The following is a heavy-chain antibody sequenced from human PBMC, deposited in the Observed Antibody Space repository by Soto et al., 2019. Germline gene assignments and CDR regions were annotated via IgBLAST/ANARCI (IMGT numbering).Heavy chain of an antibody. D-gene: IGHD3-16*02. V-gene: IGHV3-23*01. CDR1: GFTFSSYA. Sequence: EVQLLESGGGLVQPGGSLRLSCAASGFTFSSYAMSWVRQAPGKGLEWVSAISGSGGSTYYADSVKGRLTISRDNSKNSLYLEMNSLRAEDTAVYYCAKDPYDYIWGSYRLGPNWFDPWGQGTLVTVSS. J-gene: IGHJ5*02. CDR3: AKDPYDYIWGSYRLGPNWFDP. CDR2: ISGSGGST.